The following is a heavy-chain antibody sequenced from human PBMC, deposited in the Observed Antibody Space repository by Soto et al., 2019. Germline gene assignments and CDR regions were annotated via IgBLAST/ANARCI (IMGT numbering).Heavy chain of an antibody. J-gene: IGHJ3*02. V-gene: IGHV3-7*01. CDR3: ARDDTLKNYDFWSAHYTTDAFEI. CDR1: GFTFSSYW. D-gene: IGHD3-3*01. Sequence: EVQLVESGGGLVQPGGSLRLSCAASGFTFSSYWMSWVRQAPGKGLEWVANIKQDGSEKYYVDSVKGRFTISRDNAQNSLYLQMTSLTAEDTAVYYCARDDTLKNYDFWSAHYTTDAFEIWGQGRMVTVSS. CDR2: IKQDGSEK.